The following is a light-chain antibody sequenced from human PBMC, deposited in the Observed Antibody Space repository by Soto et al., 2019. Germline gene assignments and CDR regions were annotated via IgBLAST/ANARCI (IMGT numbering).Light chain of an antibody. CDR3: QHHNSYSQT. CDR1: QSIRYY. J-gene: IGKJ1*01. Sequence: DIQLTQSTPTLSASVGDRVTITCRASQSIRYYLAWYQQMPGKAPKLLIYGASSLQSGVPSRFSGSGSGTEFTLTISSLHPDYFATYFCQHHNSYSQTFGQGTKVEIK. V-gene: IGKV1-5*01. CDR2: GAS.